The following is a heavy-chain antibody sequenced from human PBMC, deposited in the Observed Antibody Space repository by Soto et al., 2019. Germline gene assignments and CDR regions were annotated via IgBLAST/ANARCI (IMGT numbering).Heavy chain of an antibody. Sequence: QVQLVQSGAEVKKPGASVKVSCKASGYTFTSYYMHWVRQAPGQGLEWMGIINPSGGSTSYAQKCQGRVTMTRDTSTSTVYMELSSLRSEDTAVYYCARDPRGRGGDYVRLAIGGYNDYWGQGTLVTVSS. CDR1: GYTFTSYY. V-gene: IGHV1-46*03. J-gene: IGHJ4*02. CDR3: ARDPRGRGGDYVRLAIGGYNDY. CDR2: INPSGGST. D-gene: IGHD4-17*01.